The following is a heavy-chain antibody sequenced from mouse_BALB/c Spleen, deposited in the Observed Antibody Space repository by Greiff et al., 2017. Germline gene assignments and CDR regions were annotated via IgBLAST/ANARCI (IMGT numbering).Heavy chain of an antibody. CDR3: ARAGRYDWYFDV. Sequence: EVKLMESGPGLVKPSQSLSLTCTVTGYSITSDYAWNWIRQFPGNKLEWMGYISYSGSTSYNPSLKSRISITRDTSKNQFFLQLNSVTTEDTATYYCARAGRYDWYFDVWGAGTTVTVSS. V-gene: IGHV3-2*02. J-gene: IGHJ1*01. CDR1: GYSITSDYA. CDR2: ISYSGST. D-gene: IGHD2-14*01.